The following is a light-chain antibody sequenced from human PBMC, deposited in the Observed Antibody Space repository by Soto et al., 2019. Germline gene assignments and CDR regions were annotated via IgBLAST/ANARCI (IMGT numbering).Light chain of an antibody. CDR3: SSYTSISTLV. Sequence: QSALTQPASVSGSPGQSITISCTGTSSDVGGYNYVSWYQQHPGKAPKLMIYEVSNRPSGVSNRFSGSKSGNTASLTISGRQAEDEADYYGSSYTSISTLVFGGGTKLTVL. CDR1: SSDVGGYNY. J-gene: IGLJ2*01. CDR2: EVS. V-gene: IGLV2-14*01.